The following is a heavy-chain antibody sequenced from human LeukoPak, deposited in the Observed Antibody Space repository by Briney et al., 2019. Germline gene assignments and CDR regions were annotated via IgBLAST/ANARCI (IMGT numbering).Heavy chain of an antibody. CDR2: IKQDGSEK. Sequence: AGGSLRLSCAASGFTFSSYGMSWVRQAPGKGLEWVANIKQDGSEKYYVDSVKGRFTISRDNAKNSLYLQMNSLRAEDTAVYYCAREARFPGIWGQGTMVTVSS. J-gene: IGHJ3*02. D-gene: IGHD3-3*01. CDR1: GFTFSSYG. V-gene: IGHV3-7*01. CDR3: AREARFPGI.